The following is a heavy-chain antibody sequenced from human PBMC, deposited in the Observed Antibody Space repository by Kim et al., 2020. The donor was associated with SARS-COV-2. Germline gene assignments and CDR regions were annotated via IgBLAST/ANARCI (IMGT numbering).Heavy chain of an antibody. V-gene: IGHV4-4*07. Sequence: SETLSLTCTVSGGSINDYYWSWIRQPAGKGLEWIGRLYPSGSTDYNPSLKSRVTMSADTFKNQFSLKLTSVTAADTAVYYCARAHDSCETCSKGVAWF. D-gene: IGHD3-22*01. CDR2: LYPSGST. CDR3: ARAHDSCETCSKGVAWF. CDR1: GGSINDYY. J-gene: IGHJ5*01.